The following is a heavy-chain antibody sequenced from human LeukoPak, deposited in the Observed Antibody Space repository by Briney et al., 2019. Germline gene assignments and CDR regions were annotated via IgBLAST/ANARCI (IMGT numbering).Heavy chain of an antibody. V-gene: IGHV4-61*01. D-gene: IGHD6-19*01. Sequence: SETLSLTCTVSGGSISSRSYYWSWIRQPPGKGLEWLGYIYYSGSTNYNPSLKSRVTISVDTSKNQFSLKLSSVTAADTAVYYCARESAVAGRSLDYWGQGTLVTVSS. CDR2: IYYSGST. CDR1: GGSISSRSYY. J-gene: IGHJ4*02. CDR3: ARESAVAGRSLDY.